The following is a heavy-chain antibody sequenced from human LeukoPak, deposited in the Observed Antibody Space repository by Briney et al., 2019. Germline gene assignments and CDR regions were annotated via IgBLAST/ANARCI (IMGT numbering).Heavy chain of an antibody. CDR2: IYYSGGT. V-gene: IGHV4-59*01. Sequence: SETLSLTCTVSGGSISSYYWSWIRQPPGKGLEWIGYIYYSGGTNYNPSLKSRVTISVDTSKNQFSLKLSSVTAADTAVYYCARDLRRGGGDYYYYYGMDVWGQGTTVTVSS. J-gene: IGHJ6*02. CDR3: ARDLRRGGGDYYYYYGMDV. CDR1: GGSISSYY. D-gene: IGHD1-26*01.